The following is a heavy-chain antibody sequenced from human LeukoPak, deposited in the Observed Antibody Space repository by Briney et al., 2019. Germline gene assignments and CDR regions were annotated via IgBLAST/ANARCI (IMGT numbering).Heavy chain of an antibody. Sequence: GGSLRLSCAASGFKFTTYAINWVRQAPGKGLEWVSGISGDGDKVFYADSVNGRFIISRDNSMNTVSPQLSSLRAEDTALYYCAKDLALAGTGGGFDVWGQGTRVAVSS. J-gene: IGHJ3*01. V-gene: IGHV3-23*01. D-gene: IGHD6-19*01. CDR1: GFKFTTYA. CDR3: AKDLALAGTGGGFDV. CDR2: ISGDGDKV.